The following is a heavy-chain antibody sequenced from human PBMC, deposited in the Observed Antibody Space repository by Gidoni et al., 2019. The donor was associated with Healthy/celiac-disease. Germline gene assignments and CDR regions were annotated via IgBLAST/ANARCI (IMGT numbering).Heavy chain of an antibody. D-gene: IGHD6-13*01. CDR2: INHSGST. CDR1: GGSFSGYY. Sequence: QVQLQQWGAGLLKPSETLSLTCAAYGGSFSGYYWSWIRQPPGKGLEWIGEINHSGSTNYNPSLKSRVTISVDTSKNQFSLKLSSVTAADTAVYYCARWGGNSSYFDYWGQGTLVTVSS. V-gene: IGHV4-34*01. CDR3: ARWGGNSSYFDY. J-gene: IGHJ4*02.